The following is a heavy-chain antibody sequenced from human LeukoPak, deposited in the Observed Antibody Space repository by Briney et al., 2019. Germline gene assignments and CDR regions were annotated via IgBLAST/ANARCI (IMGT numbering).Heavy chain of an antibody. CDR2: INPNSGGT. D-gene: IGHD3-10*01. J-gene: IGHJ4*02. Sequence: ASVKVSCKASGYTFTGYYMHWVRQAPGQGLEWMGWINPNSGGTNYAQKFQGRVTMTRDTSISTAYMELSRLRSDDTAVYYCARSFHYGSGRALFDYWGQGTLVTVSS. CDR1: GYTFTGYY. CDR3: ARSFHYGSGRALFDY. V-gene: IGHV1-2*02.